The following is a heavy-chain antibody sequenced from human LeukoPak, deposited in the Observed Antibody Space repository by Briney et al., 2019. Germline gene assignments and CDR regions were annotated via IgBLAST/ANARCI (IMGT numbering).Heavy chain of an antibody. V-gene: IGHV1-2*02. Sequence: ASVKVSCKASGYTFTGYYMHWVRQAPGQGLEWMGWINPNSGGTNYAQKFQGRVTMTRDTSISTAYMELSRLRSDDTAVYYCARMGSPGYYYDSSGYYGYWGQGTLVTVSS. CDR2: INPNSGGT. CDR3: ARMGSPGYYYDSSGYYGY. D-gene: IGHD3-22*01. CDR1: GYTFTGYY. J-gene: IGHJ4*02.